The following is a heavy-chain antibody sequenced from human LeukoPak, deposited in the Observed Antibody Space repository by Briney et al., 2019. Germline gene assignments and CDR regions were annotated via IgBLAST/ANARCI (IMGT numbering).Heavy chain of an antibody. V-gene: IGHV3-23*01. CDR3: AKGRTWYFGY. D-gene: IGHD1-14*01. Sequence: PGGSLRLSCAASGFNFSSDAMSWVRQAPGKGLEWVSGVSGRGDGTYYADSVKGRFTISRDESKNTLYLQMNSLRAEDMAVYFCAKGRTWYFGYWGQGTLVTVSS. CDR2: VSGRGDGT. CDR1: GFNFSSDA. J-gene: IGHJ4*02.